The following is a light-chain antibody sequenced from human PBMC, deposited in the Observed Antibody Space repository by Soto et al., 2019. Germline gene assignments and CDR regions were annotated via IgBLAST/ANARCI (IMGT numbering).Light chain of an antibody. Sequence: EIVMTQSPATLSLSPGDRATLSSTASQSVNQKLGWYQHKPGKAPRLLTYGASTTATGSPARFRRSGSGTEFTLTISSLEPEDFAVYYCQQRNKWPPVTFGGGTKVDIK. CDR1: QSVNQK. J-gene: IGKJ4*01. V-gene: IGKV3-15*01. CDR2: GAS. CDR3: QQRNKWPPVT.